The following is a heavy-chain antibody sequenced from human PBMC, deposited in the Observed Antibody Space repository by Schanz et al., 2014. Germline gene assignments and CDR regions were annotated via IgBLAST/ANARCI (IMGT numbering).Heavy chain of an antibody. CDR1: GYIFTHYT. D-gene: IGHD6-19*01. J-gene: IGHJ4*02. V-gene: IGHV7-4-1*02. CDR3: TTETIAMAGTFSI. Sequence: QVQLVQSGSELKEPGASVKVSCEASGYIFTHYTMNWVRQAPGQGLEWMGWINANTGIPTYAQAFTGRFLFSLDTSVSTAYLQISSLKAEDTAAYYCTTETIAMAGTFSIWGQGTLVTVSS. CDR2: INANTGIP.